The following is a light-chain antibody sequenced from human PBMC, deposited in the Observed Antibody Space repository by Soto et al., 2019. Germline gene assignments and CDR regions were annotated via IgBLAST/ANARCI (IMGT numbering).Light chain of an antibody. CDR2: EVN. CDR1: SKEIGGYNF. Sequence: QSSLTQPPPPSGAPGPSVTISCTGTSKEIGGYNFVSWYQQHPGKAPKLMIYEVNKRPSGVPDRFSGSKSGNTASLTVSGLQAEDEADYYCSSFAVSNSFVFGTGTKVTVL. CDR3: SSFAVSNSFV. J-gene: IGLJ1*01. V-gene: IGLV2-8*01.